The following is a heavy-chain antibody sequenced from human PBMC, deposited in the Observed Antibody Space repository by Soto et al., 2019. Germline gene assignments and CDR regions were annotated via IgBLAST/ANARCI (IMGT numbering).Heavy chain of an antibody. V-gene: IGHV4-34*01. CDR1: GGSFSGYY. CDR2: INHSGST. J-gene: IGHJ4*02. D-gene: IGHD3-22*01. Sequence: PSETLSLTCAVYGGSFSGYYWSWIRQPPGKGLEWIGEINHSGSTNYNPSLKSRVTISVDTSKNQFSLKLSSVTAADTAVYYCARGYYYDSSGYYPYFDYWGQGTQVTVSS. CDR3: ARGYYYDSSGYYPYFDY.